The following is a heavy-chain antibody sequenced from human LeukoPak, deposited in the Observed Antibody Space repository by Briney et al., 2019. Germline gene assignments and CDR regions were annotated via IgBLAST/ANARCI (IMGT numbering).Heavy chain of an antibody. CDR1: GGSFSGYY. V-gene: IGHV4-34*01. CDR2: INHSGST. D-gene: IGHD3-22*01. J-gene: IGHJ3*02. Sequence: SETLSLTCAVYGGSFSGYYWSWIRQPPGKGLEWIGEINHSGSTNYNPSLKSRVTISVDTSKNQFSLKLSSVTAADTAVYYCVRHPPPYYYDSSGSDAFDIWGQGTMVTVSS. CDR3: VRHPPPYYYDSSGSDAFDI.